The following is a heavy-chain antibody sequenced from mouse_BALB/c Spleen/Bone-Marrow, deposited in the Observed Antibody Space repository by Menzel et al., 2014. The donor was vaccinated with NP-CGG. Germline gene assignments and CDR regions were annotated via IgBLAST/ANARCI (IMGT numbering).Heavy chain of an antibody. V-gene: IGHV3-2*02. CDR1: GYSITSDYA. J-gene: IGHJ2*01. Sequence: ESGPGLVKPSQSLSLTCTVTGYSITSDYAWNWIRQFPGNKLEWLGYISFSGGTTYNPSLESRISITRDTSKNQFFLQLNSVTTEDTATYYCSRGAFYFDFWGHGTTLTVS. CDR3: SRGAFYFDF. CDR2: ISFSGGT.